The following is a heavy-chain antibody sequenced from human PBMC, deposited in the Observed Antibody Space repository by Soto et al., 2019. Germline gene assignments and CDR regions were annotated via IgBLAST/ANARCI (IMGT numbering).Heavy chain of an antibody. V-gene: IGHV4-39*07. D-gene: IGHD1-1*01. Sequence: LSLTCTVSGGSISSSSYYWGWIRQPPGKGMEWIGSIYYSGSTYYNPSLKSRVTISVDTSKNQFSLKLSSVTAADTAVYYCAIDIYWNDYVATHLYYRAQGTLVTVS. J-gene: IGHJ4*01. CDR2: IYYSGST. CDR3: AIDIYWNDYVATHLYY. CDR1: GGSISSSSYY.